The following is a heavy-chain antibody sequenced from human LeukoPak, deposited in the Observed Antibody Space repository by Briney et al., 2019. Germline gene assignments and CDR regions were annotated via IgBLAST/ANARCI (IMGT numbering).Heavy chain of an antibody. V-gene: IGHV3-53*01. J-gene: IGHJ3*02. CDR2: IYNDGST. Sequence: PGGSLRLSCAASGLTVSSSYMSWVRQAPRKGLEWVSIIYNDGSTYYADSMKGRFTISRDNSKNTLYLQVNSLRAEDTAMYYCARNILFAFDSWGQGTMVTVSS. CDR3: ARNILFAFDS. CDR1: GLTVSSSY.